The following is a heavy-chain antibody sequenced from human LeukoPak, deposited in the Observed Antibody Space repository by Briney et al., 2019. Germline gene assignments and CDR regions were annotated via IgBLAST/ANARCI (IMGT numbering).Heavy chain of an antibody. D-gene: IGHD3-3*01. V-gene: IGHV4-38-2*02. CDR3: ARAYYDFWSGYYYYYYYYMDV. CDR1: GYSISSGYY. J-gene: IGHJ6*03. CDR2: IYHSGGT. Sequence: SETLSLTCTVSGYSISSGYYWGWIRQPPGKGLEWIGSIYHSGGTYYNPSLKSRVTISVDTSKNQFSLKLSSVTAADTAVYYCARAYYDFWSGYYYYYYYYMDVWGKGTTVTVSS.